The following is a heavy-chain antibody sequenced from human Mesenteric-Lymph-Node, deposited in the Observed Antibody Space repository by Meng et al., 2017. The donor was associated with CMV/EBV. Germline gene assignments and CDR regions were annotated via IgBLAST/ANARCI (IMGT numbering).Heavy chain of an antibody. Sequence: TVSGGSSSSCGYYWSWNRQHPGKGLEWIGYIYYSGSTYYNPSLKSRVTISVDTSKNQFSLKLSSVTAADTAVYYCARDNTTVDYLDYWGQGTLVTVSS. D-gene: IGHD4-17*01. CDR2: IYYSGST. V-gene: IGHV4-31*02. CDR3: ARDNTTVDYLDY. CDR1: GGSSSSCGYY. J-gene: IGHJ4*02.